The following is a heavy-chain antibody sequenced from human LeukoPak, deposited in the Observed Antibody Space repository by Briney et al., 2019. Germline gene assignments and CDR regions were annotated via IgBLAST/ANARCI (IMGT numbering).Heavy chain of an antibody. CDR2: IIPIFGTA. J-gene: IGHJ4*02. V-gene: IGHV1-69*05. CDR1: GGTFSSYA. CDR3: ARDGQPTIFGVVIIRGWDY. Sequence: SVKVSCKASGGTFSSYAISWVRQAPGQGLEWMGGIIPIFGTANYAQKLQGRVTMTTDTSTSTAYMELRSLRSDDTAVYYCARDGQPTIFGVVIIRGWDYWGQGTLVTVSS. D-gene: IGHD3-3*01.